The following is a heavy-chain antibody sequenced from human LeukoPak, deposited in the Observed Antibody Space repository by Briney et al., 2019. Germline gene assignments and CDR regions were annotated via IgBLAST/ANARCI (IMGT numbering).Heavy chain of an antibody. D-gene: IGHD5-12*01. CDR1: GFTFSSYG. V-gene: IGHV3-30*02. Sequence: PGGSLRLSCAASGFTFSSYGIHWVRQAPGKGLEWVAFIRYDGSNKYYADSVKGRFTISRDNSKNTLYLQMNSLRAEDTAVYYCAKDEAIYIVATKAIGLGVDYWGQGTLVTVSS. CDR2: IRYDGSNK. CDR3: AKDEAIYIVATKAIGLGVDY. J-gene: IGHJ4*02.